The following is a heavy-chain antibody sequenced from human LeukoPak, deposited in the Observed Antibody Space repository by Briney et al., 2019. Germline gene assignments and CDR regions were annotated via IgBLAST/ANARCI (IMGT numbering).Heavy chain of an antibody. D-gene: IGHD5-12*01. J-gene: IGHJ5*02. CDR2: MNPNSGNT. Sequence: ASVKVSCKASGYTFTSYDINRVRQATGQGLEWMGWMNPNSGNTGYAQKFQGRVTMTRNTSISTAYMELSSLRSEDTAVYYCARAQAGNYDWPLDLWGQGTLVTVSS. V-gene: IGHV1-8*01. CDR1: GYTFTSYD. CDR3: ARAQAGNYDWPLDL.